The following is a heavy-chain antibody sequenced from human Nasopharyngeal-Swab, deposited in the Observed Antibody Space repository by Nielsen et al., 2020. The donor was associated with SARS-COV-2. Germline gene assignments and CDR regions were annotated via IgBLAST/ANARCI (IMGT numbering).Heavy chain of an antibody. CDR2: ISSSSSYT. Sequence: GESLKISCAASGFTFSDYYMSWIRQAPGKGLEWVSYISSSSSYTNYADSVKGRFTISRDNAKNSLYLQMNSLRAEGTAVYYCARDRRNYYGSGSNNWFDPWGQGTLVTVSS. D-gene: IGHD3-10*01. CDR3: ARDRRNYYGSGSNNWFDP. CDR1: GFTFSDYY. J-gene: IGHJ5*02. V-gene: IGHV3-11*05.